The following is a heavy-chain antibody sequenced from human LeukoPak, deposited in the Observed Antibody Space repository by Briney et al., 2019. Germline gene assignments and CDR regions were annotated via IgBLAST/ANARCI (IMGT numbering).Heavy chain of an antibody. CDR1: GFTFSSYG. CDR3: AKEVYFDSGSYPDY. Sequence: GRSLRLSCAASGFTFSSYGMQWVRQAPGKGLEWVAVVSYDGSNKYYADSVKGRFTISRDNSKNTLYLQMNSLRAEDTAVYYCAKEVYFDSGSYPDYWGQGTLVTVSP. J-gene: IGHJ4*02. CDR2: VSYDGSNK. V-gene: IGHV3-30*18. D-gene: IGHD3-10*01.